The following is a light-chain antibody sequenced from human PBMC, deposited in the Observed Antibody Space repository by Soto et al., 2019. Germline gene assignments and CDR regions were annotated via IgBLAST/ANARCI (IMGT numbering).Light chain of an antibody. CDR1: SSDVGGYNH. J-gene: IGLJ2*01. CDR2: DVS. Sequence: QSALTQPASVSGSPGQSITISCTGTSSDVGGYNHVSWHQQHPGKAPKGLIYDVSNRPSGVSNRFSGSKSGNTASLTISGLQTEDEADYYCSSYTSSSTVVFGGGTQLTVL. CDR3: SSYTSSSTVV. V-gene: IGLV2-14*01.